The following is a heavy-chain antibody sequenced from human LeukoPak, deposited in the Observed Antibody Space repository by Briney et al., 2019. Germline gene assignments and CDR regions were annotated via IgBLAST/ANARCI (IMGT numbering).Heavy chain of an antibody. CDR3: ARYRTTMVRGVIIRGWFDP. CDR2: GST. D-gene: IGHD3-10*01. Sequence: GSTSYNPSLKSRVTISVDTSKNHFSLKLSSVTAADTAVYYCARYRTTMVRGVIIRGWFDPWGQGTLVTVSS. V-gene: IGHV4-39*07. J-gene: IGHJ5*02.